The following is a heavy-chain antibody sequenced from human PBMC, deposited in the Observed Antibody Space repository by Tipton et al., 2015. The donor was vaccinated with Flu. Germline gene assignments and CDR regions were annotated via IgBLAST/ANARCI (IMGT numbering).Heavy chain of an antibody. CDR3: ARSIVVRPPSGYHYGMDV. Sequence: SLRLSCAASGFTFSSYEMNWVRQAPGRGLEWVSYITISGSTRYYADSVKGRFTISRDNAKNSLYLKINSLRAEDTAVYYCARSIVVRPPSGYHYGMDVWGQGTTVTVSS. CDR1: GFTFSSYE. D-gene: IGHD6-6*01. V-gene: IGHV3-48*03. CDR2: ITISGSTR. J-gene: IGHJ6*02.